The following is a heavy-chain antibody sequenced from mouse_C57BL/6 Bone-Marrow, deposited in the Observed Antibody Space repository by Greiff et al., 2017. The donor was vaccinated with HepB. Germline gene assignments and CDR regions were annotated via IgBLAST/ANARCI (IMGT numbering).Heavy chain of an antibody. J-gene: IGHJ2*01. CDR3: ARGGVVDPYFDY. CDR2: IDPANGNT. D-gene: IGHD1-1*01. V-gene: IGHV14-3*01. Sequence: EVQLQQSVAELVRPGASVKLSCTASGFNIKNTYMHWVKQRPEKGLEWIGRIDPANGNTTYAPKLQGKATITADTSYNTAYLQLSSLTSEDSAIYYCARGGVVDPYFDYWGQGTTLTVSS. CDR1: GFNIKNTY.